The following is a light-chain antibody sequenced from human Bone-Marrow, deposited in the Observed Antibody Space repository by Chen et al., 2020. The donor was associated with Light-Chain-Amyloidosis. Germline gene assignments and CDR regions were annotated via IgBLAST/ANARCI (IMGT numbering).Light chain of an antibody. CDR2: EDD. CDR3: QSYEGSSQGV. CDR1: RGSIATNY. Sequence: NFMLTQPHSVSESPGKTVIISCTRSRGSIATNYVQWYQQRPGSSPTTVSYEDDQRPSGVPDRFSGSVDRSSNSASLTISGLKTEDEADYYCQSYEGSSQGVFGGGTNLTVL. V-gene: IGLV6-57*01. J-gene: IGLJ3*02.